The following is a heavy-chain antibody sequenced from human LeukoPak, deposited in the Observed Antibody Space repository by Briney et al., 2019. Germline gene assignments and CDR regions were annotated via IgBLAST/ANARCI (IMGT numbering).Heavy chain of an antibody. CDR2: INPSGGST. V-gene: IGHV1-46*01. J-gene: IGHJ6*03. D-gene: IGHD5-24*01. Sequence: ASVKVSCKASGYTFTSYYMHWVRQAPGQGLEWMGIINPSGGSTSYAQKFQGRVTMTRDTSTSTVYMELSSLRSEDTAVYYCARGRDGYNPPVEYYYYYMDVWGKGTTVTVSS. CDR3: ARGRDGYNPPVEYYYYYMDV. CDR1: GYTFTSYY.